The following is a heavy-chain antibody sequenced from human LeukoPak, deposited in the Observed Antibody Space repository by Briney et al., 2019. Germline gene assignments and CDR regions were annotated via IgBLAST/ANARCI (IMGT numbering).Heavy chain of an antibody. Sequence: PGGSLRLSCAASGFTFSNYAMSWVRQAPGKGLEWVSAISGSGVSTYYADSVKGRFTTSRDNSKNTLYLQMNSLRAEDTAVYYCAKASPYCGGDCYSSYYYGMDVWGQGTTVTVSS. V-gene: IGHV3-23*01. CDR3: AKASPYCGGDCYSSYYYGMDV. CDR2: ISGSGVST. D-gene: IGHD2-21*02. J-gene: IGHJ6*02. CDR1: GFTFSNYA.